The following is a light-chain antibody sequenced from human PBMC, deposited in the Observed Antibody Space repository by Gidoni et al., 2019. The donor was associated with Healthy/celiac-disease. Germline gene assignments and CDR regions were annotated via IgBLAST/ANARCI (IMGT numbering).Light chain of an antibody. V-gene: IGKV1-5*03. Sequence: DITMTKSPSTLSASVGDRVTITCRASQSISSWSAWYQQKPGKAPKLLIYKASSLESGVPSRCCGSGAGTEYTLTISSLQPDDFSTYYCQQYNSYSGLTFGGGTKVEIK. CDR1: QSISSW. J-gene: IGKJ4*01. CDR2: KAS. CDR3: QQYNSYSGLT.